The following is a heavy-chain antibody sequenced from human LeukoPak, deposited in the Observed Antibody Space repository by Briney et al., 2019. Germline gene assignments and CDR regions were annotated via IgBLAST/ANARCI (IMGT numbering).Heavy chain of an antibody. CDR1: GGSFSSYY. D-gene: IGHD6-19*01. V-gene: IGHV4-39*07. J-gene: IGHJ4*02. CDR3: ARGLTMAVAEDY. CDR2: IYYSGST. Sequence: TSETLSLTCTLSGGSFSSYYWGWIRQPPGKGLEWIGSIYYSGSTYYNPSLKSRVTISVDTSKNQFSLKLSSVTAADTAVYYCARGLTMAVAEDYWGQGTLVTVSS.